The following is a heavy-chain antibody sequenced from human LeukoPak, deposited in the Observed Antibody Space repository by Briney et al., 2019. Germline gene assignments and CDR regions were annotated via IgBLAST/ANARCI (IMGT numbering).Heavy chain of an antibody. J-gene: IGHJ4*02. V-gene: IGHV3-9*01. CDR1: GFIFNDYA. CDR2: INWNSNSI. D-gene: IGHD6-19*01. CDR3: AKGLGKSSGWATLDY. Sequence: GGSLRLSCAASGFIFNDYAMHWVRHAPGKGLEWVSGINWNSNSIGYADSVKGRLTISRDNAKNSLYLQMNSLRAEDTAFYYCAKGLGKSSGWATLDYWGQGTLVTVSS.